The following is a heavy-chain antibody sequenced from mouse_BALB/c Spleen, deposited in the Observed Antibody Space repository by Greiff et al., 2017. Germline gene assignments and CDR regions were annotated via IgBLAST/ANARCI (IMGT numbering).Heavy chain of an antibody. CDR1: GFTFSSYG. J-gene: IGHJ4*01. V-gene: IGHV5-6*02. Sequence: DVMLVESGGDLVKPGGSLILSCAASGFTFSSYGMSWVRQTPDKRLEWVATISSGGSYTYYPDSVKGRFTISRDNAKNTLYLQMSSLKSEDTAMYYCARHRDYGSSYAMDYWGQGTSVTVSS. D-gene: IGHD1-1*01. CDR2: ISSGGSYT. CDR3: ARHRDYGSSYAMDY.